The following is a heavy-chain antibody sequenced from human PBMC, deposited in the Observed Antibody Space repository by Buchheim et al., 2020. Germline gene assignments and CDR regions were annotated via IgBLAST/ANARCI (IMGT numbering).Heavy chain of an antibody. CDR1: GYDFTTYW. Sequence: EVQLVQSGAEVKEPGESLKISCTGSGYDFTTYWIGWVRQMPGKGLDWMGIIYPDDSDTRYSPSFQGQVTISVDKSISAAYLQWSSLKASDTAIYYCARQPRRMDHPYVYGIDVWGQGTT. V-gene: IGHV5-51*01. J-gene: IGHJ6*02. CDR3: ARQPRRMDHPYVYGIDV. D-gene: IGHD1-14*01. CDR2: IYPDDSDT.